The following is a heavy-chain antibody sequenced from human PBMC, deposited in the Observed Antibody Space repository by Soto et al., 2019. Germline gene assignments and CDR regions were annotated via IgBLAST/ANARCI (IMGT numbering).Heavy chain of an antibody. CDR2: IYYSGST. CDR3: ARYCSGGSCYSSHFDY. J-gene: IGHJ4*02. CDR1: GGSISSGGYY. Sequence: QVQLQESGPGLVKPSQTLSLTCTVPGGSISSGGYYWSWIRQHPGKGLEWIGYIYYSGSTYYNPSLKSRVTISVDTSKNQFSLKLSSVTAADTAVYYCARYCSGGSCYSSHFDYWGQGTLVTVSS. D-gene: IGHD2-15*01. V-gene: IGHV4-31*03.